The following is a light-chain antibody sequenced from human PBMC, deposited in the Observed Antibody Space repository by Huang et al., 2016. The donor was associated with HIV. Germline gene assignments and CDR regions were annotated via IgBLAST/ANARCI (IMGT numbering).Light chain of an antibody. CDR1: QNISSF. CDR3: QQRFT. CDR2: GAS. J-gene: IGKJ3*01. V-gene: IGKV3-11*01. Sequence: EIVLTQSPATLSLSPGGRATLSCRASQNISSFLAWYQQGSGQAPRLLIYGASNRATGIPARFSGSGSGTDFTLTINNLEPGDFAVYYCQQRFTFGPGTKVDFK.